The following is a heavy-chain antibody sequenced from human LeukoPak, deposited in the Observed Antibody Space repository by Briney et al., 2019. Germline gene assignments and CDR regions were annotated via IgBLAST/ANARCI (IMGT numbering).Heavy chain of an antibody. V-gene: IGHV4-39*07. CDR1: GGSISSSSYY. D-gene: IGHD3-22*01. CDR3: ARILYDSSGYFVEDWYFDL. CDR2: IYYSGST. Sequence: SETLSLTCTVSGGSISSSSYYWGWIRQPPGKGLEWIGSIYYSGSTNYNPSLKSRVTVSVDTSKNQFSLKLSSVTAADTAVYYCARILYDSSGYFVEDWYFDLWGRGTLVTVSS. J-gene: IGHJ2*01.